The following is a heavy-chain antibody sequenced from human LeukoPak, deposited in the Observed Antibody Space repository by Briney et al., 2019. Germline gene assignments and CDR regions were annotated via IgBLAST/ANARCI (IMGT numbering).Heavy chain of an antibody. CDR3: ARGTRGSASSFDF. V-gene: IGHV4-39*07. Sequence: SETLSLTCTVSGDSSDNNGFYWGWIRQPPGKELEGIGNIYYSGGTYYNPSLKSRVTTSVDTSKNQFCLKLSSVTAADTALYYCARGTRGSASSFDFWGQGTLVTVSS. CDR2: IYYSGGT. J-gene: IGHJ4*02. D-gene: IGHD1-1*01. CDR1: GDSSDNNGFY.